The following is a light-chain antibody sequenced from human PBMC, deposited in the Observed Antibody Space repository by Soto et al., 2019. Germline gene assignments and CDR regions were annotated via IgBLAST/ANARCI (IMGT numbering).Light chain of an antibody. CDR3: QQYGSSPRYT. CDR2: GAS. J-gene: IGKJ2*01. Sequence: EIVLTQSPGTLSLSPGERATLSCRASQSVSSSYLAWYQQKPGQAPRLLIYGASSRATGIPDRFSGSGSGTDFTXXXSXLEPXDFAVYYCQQYGSSPRYTFGQGTKLEIK. V-gene: IGKV3-20*01. CDR1: QSVSSSY.